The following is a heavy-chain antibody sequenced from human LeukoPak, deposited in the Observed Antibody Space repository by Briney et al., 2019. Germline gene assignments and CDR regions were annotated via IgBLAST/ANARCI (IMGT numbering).Heavy chain of an antibody. D-gene: IGHD1-1*01. CDR3: ARGYLPSVRTTGNDY. CDR2: MNPNSGNT. Sequence: GASVKVSCKASGYTFTSHDINWVRQATGQGLEWMRWMNPNSGNTGYAQKFQGRVAMTRDTSINTAYLDLYSLRSEDTAVYYCARGYLPSVRTTGNDYWGQGTLVTVSS. CDR1: GYTFTSHD. J-gene: IGHJ4*02. V-gene: IGHV1-8*01.